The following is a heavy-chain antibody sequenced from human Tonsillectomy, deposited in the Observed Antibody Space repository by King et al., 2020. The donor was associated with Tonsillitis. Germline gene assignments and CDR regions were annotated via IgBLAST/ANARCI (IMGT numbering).Heavy chain of an antibody. D-gene: IGHD2-2*01. CDR3: ARDVFYQLPDALNDAFDI. CDR1: GDSISRYY. V-gene: IGHV4-4*07. Sequence: VQLQESGPGLVKPSETLSLTCTVSGDSISRYYWSWIRQPAGKGLEWIGRIYFSGYTNYTPSLKSRVTMSVDMSKNQFSLNLSSVTAADTAVYYCARDVFYQLPDALNDAFDIWGQGTMVTVSS. CDR2: IYFSGYT. J-gene: IGHJ3*02.